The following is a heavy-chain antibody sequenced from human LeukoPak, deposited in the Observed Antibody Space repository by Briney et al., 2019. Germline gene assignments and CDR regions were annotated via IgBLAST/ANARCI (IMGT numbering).Heavy chain of an antibody. CDR3: ARGTSPYDILTGYLY. CDR1: GFTFSSYE. CDR2: ISSSGSTI. D-gene: IGHD3-9*01. J-gene: IGHJ4*02. Sequence: GGSLRLSCAASGFTFSSYEMNWVRQAPGKGLEWVSYISSSGSTIYCADSVKGRFTISRDNAKNSLYLQMNSLRAEDTAVYYCARGTSPYDILTGYLYWGQGTLVTVSS. V-gene: IGHV3-48*03.